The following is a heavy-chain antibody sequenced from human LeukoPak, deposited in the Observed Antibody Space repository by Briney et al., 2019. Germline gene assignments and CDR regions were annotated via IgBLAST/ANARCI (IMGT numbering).Heavy chain of an antibody. Sequence: GGSLRLSCAASGFTFSSYGMHWVRQAPGKGPEWVAVIWYDGSNKYYADSVKGRFTISRDNSKNTLYLQMNSLRAEDTAVYYCAKWGGPYRSSSRRYFDYWGQGTLVTVSS. CDR1: GFTFSSYG. V-gene: IGHV3-33*06. J-gene: IGHJ4*02. D-gene: IGHD6-6*01. CDR2: IWYDGSNK. CDR3: AKWGGPYRSSSRRYFDY.